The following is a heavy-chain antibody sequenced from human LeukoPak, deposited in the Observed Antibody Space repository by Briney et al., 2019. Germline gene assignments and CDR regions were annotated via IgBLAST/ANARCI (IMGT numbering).Heavy chain of an antibody. CDR1: GFSFSSYS. Sequence: GGSLRLSCAASGFSFSSYSLNWVRQAPGKGLEWVSYISPTSSTIYYADSVKGRFIISRDNAKNSLYLQMNSLKVEDTAVYYCVSASGYDHWASITWGQGTMVSVST. D-gene: IGHD5-12*01. V-gene: IGHV3-48*04. CDR3: VSASGYDHWASIT. J-gene: IGHJ4*02. CDR2: ISPTSSTI.